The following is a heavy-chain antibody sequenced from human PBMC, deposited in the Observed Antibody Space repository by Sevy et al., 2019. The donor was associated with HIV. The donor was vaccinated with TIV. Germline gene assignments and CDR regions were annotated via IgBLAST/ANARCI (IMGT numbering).Heavy chain of an antibody. CDR2: IWYDGSNK. V-gene: IGHV3-33*01. Sequence: GGSLRLSCAASGFTFSSYGMHWVRQAPGKGLECVAVIWYDGSNKYYADSVKGRFTISRDNSKNTLYLQMNSLRAEDTAVYYCAREASYGYDYWGQGTLVTVSS. D-gene: IGHD5-18*01. J-gene: IGHJ4*02. CDR3: AREASYGYDY. CDR1: GFTFSSYG.